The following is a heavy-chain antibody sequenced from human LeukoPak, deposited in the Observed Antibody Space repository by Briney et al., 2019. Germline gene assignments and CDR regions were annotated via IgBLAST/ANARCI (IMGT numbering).Heavy chain of an antibody. CDR2: IKQDGSEK. J-gene: IGHJ4*02. CDR1: GFTFSSYR. Sequence: PGGSLRLSCAASGFTFSSYRMSWVRQAPGKGLEWVANIKQDGSEKYYVDSVKGRFTISRDNAKNSLYLQMNSPRAEDTAVYYCARDYDFWKDFDYWGQGTLVTVSS. D-gene: IGHD3-3*01. V-gene: IGHV3-7*01. CDR3: ARDYDFWKDFDY.